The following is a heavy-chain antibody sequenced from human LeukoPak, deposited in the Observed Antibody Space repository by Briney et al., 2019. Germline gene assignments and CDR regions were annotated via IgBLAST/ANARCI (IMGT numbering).Heavy chain of an antibody. J-gene: IGHJ4*02. CDR3: ARGLTTVTVKDYFDY. D-gene: IGHD4-11*01. CDR2: IKQDGSEK. V-gene: IGHV3-7*01. CDR1: GFTFSSYW. Sequence: QSGGSLRLSCAASGFTFSSYWMSWVRQAPGKGLEWVANIKQDGSEKYYVDSVKGRFTISRDNAKNSLYLQMNSLRAEDTAVYYCARGLTTVTVKDYFDYWGQGTLVTVSS.